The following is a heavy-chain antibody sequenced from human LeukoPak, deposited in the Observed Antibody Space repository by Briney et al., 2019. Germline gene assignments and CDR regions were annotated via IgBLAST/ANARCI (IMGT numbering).Heavy chain of an antibody. CDR3: ARDSSSSWYLWNWFDP. CDR2: IFHSGST. D-gene: IGHD6-13*01. CDR1: GYSISSGYS. V-gene: IGHV4-38-2*02. J-gene: IGHJ5*02. Sequence: SETLSLTCSVSGYSISSGYSWGWIRQPPGKGLEWIGSIFHSGSTYYNPSLKSRVTISVDTSKNQYSLKLSSVTAADTAVYYCARDSSSSWYLWNWFDPWGQGTLVTVSS.